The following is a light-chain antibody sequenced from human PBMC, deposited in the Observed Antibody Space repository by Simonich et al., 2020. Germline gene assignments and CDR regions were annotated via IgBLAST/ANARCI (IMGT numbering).Light chain of an antibody. V-gene: IGLV2-14*01. CDR3: QSYDSSLSGSKV. CDR1: SSDVGGYNY. J-gene: IGLJ3*02. CDR2: DVS. Sequence: QSALTQPASVSGSPGQSITISCTGTSSDVGGYNYVSWYQQHPGKAPKLMIYDVSKRPSGVPDRFSGSKSGTSAALAITGLQAEDEADYYCQSYDSSLSGSKVFGGGTKLTVL.